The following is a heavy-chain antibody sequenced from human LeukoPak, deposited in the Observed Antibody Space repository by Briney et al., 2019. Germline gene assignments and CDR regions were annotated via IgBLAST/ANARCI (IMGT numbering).Heavy chain of an antibody. CDR3: ARAKHYYDSSNYV. V-gene: IGHV3-20*04. J-gene: IGHJ4*02. CDR2: INWNGGTT. D-gene: IGHD3-22*01. CDR1: GFTFNDYG. Sequence: GGSLRLSCAASGFTFNDYGMSWVRQGPGKGLEWLSGINWNGGTTGYADSVRGRFTISRDNAKNSLYLQMNSLRAEDTALYYCARAKHYYDSSNYVWGQGALVIVSS.